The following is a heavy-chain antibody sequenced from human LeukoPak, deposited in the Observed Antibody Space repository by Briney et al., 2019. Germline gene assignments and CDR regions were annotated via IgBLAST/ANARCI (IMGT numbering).Heavy chain of an antibody. CDR3: ARGGYYGSGNDFRFDP. J-gene: IGHJ5*02. CDR2: IHYTGST. V-gene: IGHV4-59*01. CDR1: DDSISGFY. Sequence: PSETLSLTCTVSDDSISGFYWSWIRQSPGKGLECIGYIHYTGSTNYNPSLKSRVTISVETSKNQFSLKLKSVTAADTAVYYCARGGYYGSGNDFRFDPWGQGTLVTVSS. D-gene: IGHD3-10*01.